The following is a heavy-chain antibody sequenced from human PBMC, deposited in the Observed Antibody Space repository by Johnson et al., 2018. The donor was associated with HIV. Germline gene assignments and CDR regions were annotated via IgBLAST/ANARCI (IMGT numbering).Heavy chain of an antibody. CDR3: AKSPYSSSWRDAFDI. CDR1: GFTFSNYA. D-gene: IGHD6-13*01. V-gene: IGHV3-23*04. CDR2: ISGSGGST. J-gene: IGHJ3*02. Sequence: VQLVESGGGLVQPGGSLRLSCAASGFTFSNYAMTWVRQAPGKGLEWVSGISGSGGSTYYADSVQGRFTISRDNSKNTLYLQMNSLRAEDTAVYYCAKSPYSSSWRDAFDIWGQGTMVTVSS.